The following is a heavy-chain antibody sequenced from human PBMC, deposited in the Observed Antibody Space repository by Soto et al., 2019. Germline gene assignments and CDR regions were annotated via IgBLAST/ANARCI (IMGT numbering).Heavy chain of an antibody. CDR1: GSSVSTFG. D-gene: IGHD6-19*01. Sequence: GGSLRLSCVASGSSVSTFGMNWVRQAPGEGLEWVAYISSSSTTIFYGGSVKGRFTASRDNAENSMYLEMNNLRVEGTAIYYCARDKGGSVAALNWFVPWGDGTLFTVSS. J-gene: IGHJ5*02. V-gene: IGHV3-48*01. CDR3: ARDKGGSVAALNWFVP. CDR2: ISSSSTTI.